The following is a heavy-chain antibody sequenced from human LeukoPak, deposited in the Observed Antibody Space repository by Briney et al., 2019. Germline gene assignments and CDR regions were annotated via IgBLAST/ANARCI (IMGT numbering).Heavy chain of an antibody. CDR1: GYTFTDYY. D-gene: IGHD1-26*01. CDR3: ARGRVVGAPVDNWFDP. Sequence: ASVKVSCKTSGYTFTDYYIHWVRQAPGQGLEWMGWINPNSGGTNYAQKFQGWVTMTRDTSISTAYMELSRLRSDDTAVYYCARGRVVGAPVDNWFDPWGQGTLVTVSS. CDR2: INPNSGGT. V-gene: IGHV1-2*04. J-gene: IGHJ5*02.